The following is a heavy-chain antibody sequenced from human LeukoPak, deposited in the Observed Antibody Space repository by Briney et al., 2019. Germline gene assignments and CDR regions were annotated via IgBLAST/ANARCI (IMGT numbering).Heavy chain of an antibody. Sequence: PGRSLRLSCAASGFTFDDYAMHWVRQAPGKGLEWVSGISWNSGSIGYADSVKGRFTISRDNAKNSLYLQMNSLRAEDTALYYCAKDIDGAFRAFDIWGQGTMVTVSS. D-gene: IGHD1-26*01. CDR3: AKDIDGAFRAFDI. J-gene: IGHJ3*02. V-gene: IGHV3-9*01. CDR2: ISWNSGSI. CDR1: GFTFDDYA.